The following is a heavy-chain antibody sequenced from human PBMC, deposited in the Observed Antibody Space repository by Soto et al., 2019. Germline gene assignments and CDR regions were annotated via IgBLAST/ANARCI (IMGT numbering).Heavy chain of an antibody. CDR2: ISGTGGT. Sequence: GGSLRLSCAVSGFTFSSHVMSWVRQAPGKGLEWVSAISGTGGTYYADSVKGRFTISRDNSKNALYLQMNNLRDEDTAVYYCAKDRRGAYCSGGICYSPDYWGQGTLVTVSS. CDR1: GFTFSSHV. J-gene: IGHJ4*02. V-gene: IGHV3-23*01. CDR3: AKDRRGAYCSGGICYSPDY. D-gene: IGHD2-15*01.